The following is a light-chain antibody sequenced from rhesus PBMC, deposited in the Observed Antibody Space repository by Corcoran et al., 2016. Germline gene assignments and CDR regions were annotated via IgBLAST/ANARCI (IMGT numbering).Light chain of an antibody. CDR1: QGITND. CDR3: QHYYSTPYS. Sequence: DIQMTQSPSSPSASVGDRVTITCRASQGITNDLAWYQQKPGETPKPLIYEASSLQSGIPSRFSGSGSWTDFTRTISSLQSEDFATYYCQHYYSTPYSFGQGTKVEIK. V-gene: IGKV1-25*01. CDR2: EAS. J-gene: IGKJ2*01.